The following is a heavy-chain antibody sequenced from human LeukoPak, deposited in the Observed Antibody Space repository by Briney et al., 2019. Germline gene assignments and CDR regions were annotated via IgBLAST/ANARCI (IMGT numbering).Heavy chain of an antibody. CDR2: IIPIFGTA. CDR1: GGTFSSYA. Sequence: SVKVSCKASGGTFSSYAISWVRQAPGQGLEWMGGIIPIFGTANYAQKFQGRVTITTDESTSTAYMELSSLRSEDTAVYYCARASLNYRNYDILTGYYRWGAFDIWGQGTMVTVSS. V-gene: IGHV1-69*05. J-gene: IGHJ3*02. CDR3: ARASLNYRNYDILTGYYRWGAFDI. D-gene: IGHD3-9*01.